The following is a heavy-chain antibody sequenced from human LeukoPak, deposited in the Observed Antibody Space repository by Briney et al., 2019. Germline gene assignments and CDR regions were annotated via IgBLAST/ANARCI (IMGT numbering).Heavy chain of an antibody. Sequence: PGGSLRLSCAASGFTFSSYWMHWFRQAPGKGLVWVSRINPDGGSTAYADSVKGRFTISRDNAKNTLYLQMNSLRVEDTAVYYCTRGQQLVGDWGQGTPVTVSS. V-gene: IGHV3-74*01. CDR1: GFTFSSYW. D-gene: IGHD6-13*01. CDR3: TRGQQLVGD. J-gene: IGHJ4*02. CDR2: INPDGGST.